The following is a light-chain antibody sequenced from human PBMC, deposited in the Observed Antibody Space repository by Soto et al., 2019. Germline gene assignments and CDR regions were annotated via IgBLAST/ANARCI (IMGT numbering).Light chain of an antibody. CDR3: TSYAGSSIPVV. CDR1: SSDVGGYNF. CDR2: EVS. J-gene: IGLJ2*01. V-gene: IGLV2-8*01. Sequence: QSALTQPPSASGSPGQSVTISCTGTSSDVGGYNFVSWYQQHPGKAPKLMIYEVSKRPSGVPDRFSGSTSGNTASLTVSGLQADDEADYYCTSYAGSSIPVVFGGGTKLTVL.